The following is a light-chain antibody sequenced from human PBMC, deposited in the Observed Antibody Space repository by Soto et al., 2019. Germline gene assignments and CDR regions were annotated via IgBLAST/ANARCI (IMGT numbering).Light chain of an antibody. CDR3: QQYGSSPTWT. J-gene: IGKJ1*01. V-gene: IGKV3-20*01. Sequence: EVVLTHSSDTLSLSPGERATLSCSASQSVSSIYLAWYQQKPGQAPRLLIYGASSRATGIPDRFSGSGSGTDFTLTISRLEPEDFAVYYCQQYGSSPTWTFGQGTKVDIK. CDR1: QSVSSIY. CDR2: GAS.